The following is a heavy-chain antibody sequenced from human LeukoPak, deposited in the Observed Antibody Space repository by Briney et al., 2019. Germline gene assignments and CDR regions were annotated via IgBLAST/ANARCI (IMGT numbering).Heavy chain of an antibody. V-gene: IGHV4-39*07. J-gene: IGHJ4*02. CDR3: AREGGYCNSGYCYISLDY. Sequence: SETLSLTCTVSGGSISSSSYYWGWIRQPPGKGLEWIGSIYYSGSTYYNPSLKSRVTISVDTSKNQFSLKLSSVIAADTAVYYCAREGGYCNSGYCYISLDYWGQGALLTVSS. D-gene: IGHD2-2*02. CDR1: GGSISSSSYY. CDR2: IYYSGST.